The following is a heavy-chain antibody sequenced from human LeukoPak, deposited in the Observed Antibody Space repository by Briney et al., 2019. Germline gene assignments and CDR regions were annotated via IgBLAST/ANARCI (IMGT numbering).Heavy chain of an antibody. Sequence: GGSLRLSCAVSGFTFSSYTMHWVRQAPGKGLEWVSSISSTKTYIYYADSVKGRFTISRDNSRQTLFLQMSSLRVEDTATYYCAKGQELDDGVFDSWGQGTLVTVSS. CDR2: ISSTKTYI. CDR3: AKGQELDDGVFDS. V-gene: IGHV3-21*04. CDR1: GFTFSSYT. J-gene: IGHJ4*02. D-gene: IGHD1-1*01.